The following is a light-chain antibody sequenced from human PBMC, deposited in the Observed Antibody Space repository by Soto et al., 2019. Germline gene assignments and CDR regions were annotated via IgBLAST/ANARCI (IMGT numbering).Light chain of an antibody. CDR3: QVWDIMTDNYV. CDR2: DDS. CDR1: NIGNKR. Sequence: SYELTQPPSVSVAPEKTATITCGGNNIGNKRVHWYRQKPGQAPVLLISDDSDRPSGIPERFSGSNSENTATLTISRVEAGDEADYYCQVWDIMTDNYVFGSGTKLTVL. V-gene: IGLV3-21*04. J-gene: IGLJ1*01.